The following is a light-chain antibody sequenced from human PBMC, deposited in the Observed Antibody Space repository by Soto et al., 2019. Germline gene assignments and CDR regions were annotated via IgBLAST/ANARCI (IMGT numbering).Light chain of an antibody. CDR1: QSVSSGY. CDR2: GAS. J-gene: IGKJ4*01. V-gene: IGKV3-20*01. CDR3: QQYGRGLT. Sequence: EIVLTQSPGTLSLSPGERATLSCRASQSVSSGYLAWYQQKPGQAPRLLIYGASSRATGIPDRFSGSGSGTDFTLTISRLEPEDFAVYYCQQYGRGLTFGGGTKVEIK.